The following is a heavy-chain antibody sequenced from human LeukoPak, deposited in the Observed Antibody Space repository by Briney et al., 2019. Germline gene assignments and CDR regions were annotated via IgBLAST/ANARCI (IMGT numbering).Heavy chain of an antibody. CDR1: GGSFSGYY. CDR3: ARGLGYGSGSYYNVGGYYYYMDV. V-gene: IGHV4-34*01. CDR2: INHSGST. D-gene: IGHD3-10*01. Sequence: SSETLSLTCAVYGGSFSGYYWSWIRQPPGKGLEWIGEINHSGSTNYNPSLKSRVTISVDTSKNLFSLKLSSVTAADTAVYYCARGLGYGSGSYYNVGGYYYYMDVWGKGTTVTVSS. J-gene: IGHJ6*03.